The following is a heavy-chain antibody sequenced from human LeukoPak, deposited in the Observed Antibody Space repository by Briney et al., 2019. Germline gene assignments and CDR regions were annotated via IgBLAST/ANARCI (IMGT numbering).Heavy chain of an antibody. D-gene: IGHD6-13*01. Sequence: GASVKVSCKASGYTFTSYGISWVRQAPGQGLEWMGWISGYNGNTHYAQKLQDRVTMTTDTSTSTAYMDLRSLRSDDTAVYYCARGGAAANPSHLYYYYYYMDVWGKGTTVTVSS. CDR2: ISGYNGNT. J-gene: IGHJ6*03. V-gene: IGHV1-18*01. CDR3: ARGGAAANPSHLYYYYYYMDV. CDR1: GYTFTSYG.